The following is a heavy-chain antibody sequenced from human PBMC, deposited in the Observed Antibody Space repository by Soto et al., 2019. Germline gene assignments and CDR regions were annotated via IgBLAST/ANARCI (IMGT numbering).Heavy chain of an antibody. V-gene: IGHV1-69*05. CDR1: GGTFSSYA. CDR3: ARHVPAAGYYYGMDV. Sequence: QVQLVQSGAEVKKPGSSVKVSCKASGGTFSSYAISWVRQAPGQGLEWMGGIIPIFGTANYAQKFQGRVTXPXAXSXXTGSMELSSLRSEDTAVYYCARHVPAAGYYYGMDVWGQGTTVTVSS. J-gene: IGHJ6*02. D-gene: IGHD2-2*01. CDR2: IIPIFGTA.